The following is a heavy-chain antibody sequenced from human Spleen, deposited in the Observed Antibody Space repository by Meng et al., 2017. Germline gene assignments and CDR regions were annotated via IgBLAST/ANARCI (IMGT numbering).Heavy chain of an antibody. Sequence: GLVFTFSNAWMTWVRQAPGEGLEWVGRIISQAQXGTIDYAAPVKGRFTISRDDSKSTLYLQINSLKIEDTAVYYCAYGAGASDFDYWGPGTLVTVSS. CDR3: AYGAGASDFDY. CDR2: IISQAQXGTI. D-gene: IGHD3-10*01. CDR1: VFTFSNAW. J-gene: IGHJ4*02. V-gene: IGHV3-15*01.